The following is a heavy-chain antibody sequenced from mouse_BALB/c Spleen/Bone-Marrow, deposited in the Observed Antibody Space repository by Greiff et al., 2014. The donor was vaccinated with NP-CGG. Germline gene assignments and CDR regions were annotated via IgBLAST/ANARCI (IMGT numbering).Heavy chain of an antibody. D-gene: IGHD2-1*01. CDR2: IDPANGNT. Sequence: EVQLQQSGAELVKPGASVKLSCTASGFNIKDTYMHWVKQRPEQGLEWIGRIDPANGNTKYDPKFQGKATITADTSSNTAYLQLSSLTSEDTAVYYCASRGYYGNYYYAMDYWGQGTSVTVSS. V-gene: IGHV14-3*02. CDR1: GFNIKDTY. CDR3: ASRGYYGNYYYAMDY. J-gene: IGHJ4*01.